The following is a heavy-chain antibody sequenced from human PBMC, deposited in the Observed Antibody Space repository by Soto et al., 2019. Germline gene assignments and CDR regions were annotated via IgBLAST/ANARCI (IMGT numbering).Heavy chain of an antibody. CDR1: GFTFSSYS. CDR2: ISSSSSYI. CDR3: ARGFLGTYYDFWSAHGDAFDI. Sequence: PGGSLRLSCAASGFTFSSYSMNWVRQAPGKGLEWVSSISSSSSYIYYADSVKGRFTISRDNAKNSLYLQMNSLRAEDTAVYYCARGFLGTYYDFWSAHGDAFDIWGQGTMVTVSS. J-gene: IGHJ3*02. D-gene: IGHD3-3*01. V-gene: IGHV3-21*01.